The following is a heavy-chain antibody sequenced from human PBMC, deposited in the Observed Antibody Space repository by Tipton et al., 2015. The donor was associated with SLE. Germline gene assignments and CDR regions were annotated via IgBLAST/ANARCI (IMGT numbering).Heavy chain of an antibody. V-gene: IGHV4-59*01. J-gene: IGHJ6*03. CDR1: GGSFSGYY. Sequence: TLSLTCAVYGGSFSGYYWSWIRQPPGKGLEWIGYIFSTESTNYNPSVKSRVTISVDTSKNQFSLKLSSVTAADTAVYYCARDLRSGGYYYYYYMDVWGKGTTVTVSS. D-gene: IGHD1-14*01. CDR2: IFSTEST. CDR3: ARDLRSGGYYYYYYMDV.